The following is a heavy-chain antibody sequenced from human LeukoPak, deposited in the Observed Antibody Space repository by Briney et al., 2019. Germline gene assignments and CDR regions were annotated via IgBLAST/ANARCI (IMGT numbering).Heavy chain of an antibody. V-gene: IGHV3-48*03. CDR2: ISSSSRTI. Sequence: GGSLRLSCAVSVFTFSRYEVNWVPGSPGKGLEGVSYISSSSRTIYYADSVKGRLTISKDNAKNSLYQQMNSRRAEDTAVYYCAELGITMIGGVWGKGTTVTISS. J-gene: IGHJ6*04. D-gene: IGHD3-10*02. CDR3: AELGITMIGGV. CDR1: VFTFSRYE.